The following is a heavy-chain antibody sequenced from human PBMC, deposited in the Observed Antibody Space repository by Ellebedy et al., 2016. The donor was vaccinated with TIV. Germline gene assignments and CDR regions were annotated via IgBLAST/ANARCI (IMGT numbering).Heavy chain of an antibody. CDR3: ARGDPLHYDFDY. Sequence: SETLSLTXTVSGGSIISGDYYWTWIRQPPGKGLEWIGYFFYSGTTYYNPSLESRVTMSVDTSKNQFSLKLSSVTAADTAVYYCARGDPLHYDFDYWGQGTLVTVSS. J-gene: IGHJ4*02. D-gene: IGHD3-3*01. CDR2: FFYSGTT. V-gene: IGHV4-30-4*01. CDR1: GGSIISGDYY.